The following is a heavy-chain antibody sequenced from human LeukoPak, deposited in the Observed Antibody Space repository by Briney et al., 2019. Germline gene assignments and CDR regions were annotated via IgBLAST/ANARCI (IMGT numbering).Heavy chain of an antibody. D-gene: IGHD3-22*01. CDR3: AKIPLYYYDSSGYYGDAFDI. CDR1: GFTFSSYG. CDR2: IWYDGSNK. Sequence: GGSLRLSCAASGFTFSSYGMHWVRQAPGKGLEWVAVIWYDGSNKYYADSVKGRFTISRDNSKNTLYLQMNSLRAEDTAVYYCAKIPLYYYDSSGYYGDAFDIWGQGTMVTVSS. J-gene: IGHJ3*02. V-gene: IGHV3-33*06.